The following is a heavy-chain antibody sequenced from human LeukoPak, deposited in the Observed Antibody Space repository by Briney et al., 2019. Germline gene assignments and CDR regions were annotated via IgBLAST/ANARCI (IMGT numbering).Heavy chain of an antibody. CDR1: GFTFSNAW. D-gene: IGHD2-15*01. Sequence: KPGGSLRLSCAASGFTFSNAWMSWVRQAPGKGLEWVSSISSSSSYIYYADSVKGRFTISRDNAKNSLYLQMNSLRAEDTAVYYCARGGSSDYGDYWGQGTLVTVSS. CDR3: ARGGSSDYGDY. CDR2: ISSSSSYI. V-gene: IGHV3-21*01. J-gene: IGHJ4*02.